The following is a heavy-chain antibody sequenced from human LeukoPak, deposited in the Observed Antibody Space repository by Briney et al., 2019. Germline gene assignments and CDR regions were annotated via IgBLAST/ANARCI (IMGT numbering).Heavy chain of an antibody. CDR1: GFTFSNYG. V-gene: IGHV3-30*02. D-gene: IGHD2-8*01. Sequence: GGSLRLSCAASGFTFSNYGMHWVRQAPGKGLEWVTFIRFDGSDKYYADSVKGRFTISRDTSKNTLYMQMNSLRAEDTATYYCAREGVGHYYYYYYMDVWGKGTTVTISS. CDR3: AREGVGHYYYYYYMDV. J-gene: IGHJ6*03. CDR2: IRFDGSDK.